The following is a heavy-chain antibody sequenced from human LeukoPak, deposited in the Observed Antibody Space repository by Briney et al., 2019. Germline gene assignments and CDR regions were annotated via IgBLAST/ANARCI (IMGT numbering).Heavy chain of an antibody. CDR1: GGSISSYY. Sequence: ETLSLTCTVSGGSISSYYWSWIRQRPGKGLEWIGYIYYSGSTNYNPSLKSRVTISVDTSKNQFSLKLSSVTAADTAGDYCAREDSSSWYGGGYYYYGMDVWGQGTTVTVSS. D-gene: IGHD6-13*01. V-gene: IGHV4-59*01. CDR3: AREDSSSWYGGGYYYYGMDV. J-gene: IGHJ6*02. CDR2: IYYSGST.